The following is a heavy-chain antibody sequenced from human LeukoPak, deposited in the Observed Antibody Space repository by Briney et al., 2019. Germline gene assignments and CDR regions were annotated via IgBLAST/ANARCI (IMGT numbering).Heavy chain of an antibody. CDR2: IKEDGSEK. CDR3: AREGDSRWGELSP. V-gene: IGHV3-7*01. J-gene: IGHJ1*01. Sequence: GGSLRLSCVASGFTFSSHWMSWVRQVPGKGLEWVAKIKEDGSEKYYVDSVKGRFTISRDNAKNSLSLQMNSLRAEDTAVYYCAREGDSRWGELSPWGQGTLVTVSS. D-gene: IGHD3-16*02. CDR1: GFTFSSHW.